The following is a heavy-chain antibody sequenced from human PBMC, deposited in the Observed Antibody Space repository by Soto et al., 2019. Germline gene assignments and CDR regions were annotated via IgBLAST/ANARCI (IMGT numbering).Heavy chain of an antibody. V-gene: IGHV3-30-3*01. CDR3: ARNRGRSGEDY. CDR2: ISYDGSNK. J-gene: IGHJ4*02. CDR1: GFTFSSYA. Sequence: GGSLRLSCAASGFTFSSYAMHWVRQAPGKGLEWVAVISYDGSNKYYADSVKGRFTISRDNSKNTLYLQMNSLRAEDTAVYYCARNRGRSGEDYWGQGTLVTVSS. D-gene: IGHD3-10*01.